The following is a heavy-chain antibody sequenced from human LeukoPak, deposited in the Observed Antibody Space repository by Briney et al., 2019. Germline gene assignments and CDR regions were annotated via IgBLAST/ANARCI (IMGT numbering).Heavy chain of an antibody. CDR3: ARDSCSSTSCYDEFWFGP. J-gene: IGHJ5*02. Sequence: GASVKVSCKASGYTFTGYYMHWVRQAPGQGLEWMGWINPNSGGTNYAQKFQGRVTMTRDTSISTAYMELSRLRSDDTAVYYCARDSCSSTSCYDEFWFGPWGQGTLVTVSS. CDR1: GYTFTGYY. CDR2: INPNSGGT. V-gene: IGHV1-2*02. D-gene: IGHD2-2*01.